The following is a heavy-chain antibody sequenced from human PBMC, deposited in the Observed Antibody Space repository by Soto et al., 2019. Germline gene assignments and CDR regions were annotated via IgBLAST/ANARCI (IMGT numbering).Heavy chain of an antibody. J-gene: IGHJ6*02. V-gene: IGHV4-39*06. CDR3: ARFRRYSSSPGYYYYYGMDV. CDR2: IYYSGST. D-gene: IGHD6-6*01. Sequence: SETLSLTCTVSGGSISSSSYYWGWIRQPPGKGLEWIGSIYYSGSTYYNPSLKSRVTISVDTSKSQVVLTMTNMDPVDTATYYCARFRRYSSSPGYYYYYGMDVWAQGTTVTVSS. CDR1: GGSISSSSYY.